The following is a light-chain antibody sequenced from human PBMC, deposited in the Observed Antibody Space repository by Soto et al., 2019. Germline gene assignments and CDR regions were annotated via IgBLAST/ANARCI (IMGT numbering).Light chain of an antibody. CDR3: QQSFSDPPLS. V-gene: IGKV1-39*01. CDR2: AAS. J-gene: IGKJ4*01. CDR1: QSVTTY. Sequence: DIQLTQSPSSLSASVGDRVTITCRASQSVTTYLNWYQQKPGKAPKLLISAASSLRDGVSSRFSGSGSGTVFTLTINSLHPEDFATYYCQQSFSDPPLSFGGGTRVEVK.